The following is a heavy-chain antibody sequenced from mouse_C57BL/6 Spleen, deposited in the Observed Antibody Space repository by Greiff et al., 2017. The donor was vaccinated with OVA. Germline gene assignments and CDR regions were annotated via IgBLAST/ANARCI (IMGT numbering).Heavy chain of an antibody. CDR2: ISYSGST. CDR1: GYSITSGYD. D-gene: IGHD1-1*01. J-gene: IGHJ1*03. Sequence: EVMLVESGPGMVKPSQSLSLTCTVTGYSITSGYDWHWIRHFPGNKLEWMGYISYSGSTNYNPSLKSRISITHDTSKNHFFLKLNSVTTEDTATYYCARGGYYGSSYGYFDVWGTGTTVTVSS. CDR3: ARGGYYGSSYGYFDV. V-gene: IGHV3-1*01.